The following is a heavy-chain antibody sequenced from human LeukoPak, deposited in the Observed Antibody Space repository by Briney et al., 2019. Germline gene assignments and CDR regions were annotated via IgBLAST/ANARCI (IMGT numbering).Heavy chain of an antibody. V-gene: IGHV4-59*01. J-gene: IGHJ5*02. CDR1: GGSINSYY. D-gene: IGHD3-10*01. CDR3: ARGGYYGSGNDFRFDP. Sequence: SETLSLTCTVTGGSINSYYWSWIRQPPGKGLERIGYIHYTGSTHYNPSLKSRVNMSVDTSKRQFSLKLSSVNAADTGIYYCARGGYYGSGNDFRFDPWGQGTLVTVSS. CDR2: IHYTGST.